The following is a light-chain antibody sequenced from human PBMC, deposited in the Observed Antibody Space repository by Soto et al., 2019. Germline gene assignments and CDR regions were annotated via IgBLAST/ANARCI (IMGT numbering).Light chain of an antibody. CDR1: SSNIRSNY. J-gene: IGLJ3*02. Sequence: QSVLTQPPSASGTPGQRVTISCSGSSSNIRSNYVYWYQQLPGTAPKLLIYRDNQRPSGVPDRFSGSRSGTSASLAISGLRSEDEADYYCSAWDDSLRGGVFGGWTKVTVL. V-gene: IGLV1-47*01. CDR2: RDN. CDR3: SAWDDSLRGGV.